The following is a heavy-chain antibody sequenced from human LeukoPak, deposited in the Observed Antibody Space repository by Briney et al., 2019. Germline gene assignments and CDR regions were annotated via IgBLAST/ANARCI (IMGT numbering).Heavy chain of an antibody. CDR2: MRDGGGDN. CDR1: GFTFSTYS. V-gene: IGHV3-7*01. D-gene: IGHD6-19*01. CDR3: ARGGKSSVCHGDY. J-gene: IGHJ4*02. Sequence: GGSLRLSCAASGFTFSTYSMTWVRQAPGMGLEWVSNMRDGGGDNYYADSVRGRFTISRDNARNSLYLQMNSLRVVDTAIYYCARGGKSSVCHGDYWGQGSVVTVSS.